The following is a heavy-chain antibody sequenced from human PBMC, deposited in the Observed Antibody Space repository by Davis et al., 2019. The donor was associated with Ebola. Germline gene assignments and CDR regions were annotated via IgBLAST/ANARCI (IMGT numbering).Heavy chain of an antibody. V-gene: IGHV3-53*01. D-gene: IGHD6-13*01. CDR3: AKGYSSSWSNWFDP. CDR1: GFTVSSNY. Sequence: GESLKISCAASGFTVSSNYMSWVRQAPGKGLEWVSVIYSGGSTYYADSVKGRFTISRDNSKNTLYLQMNSLRAEDTAVYYCAKGYSSSWSNWFDPWGQGTLVTVSS. CDR2: IYSGGST. J-gene: IGHJ5*02.